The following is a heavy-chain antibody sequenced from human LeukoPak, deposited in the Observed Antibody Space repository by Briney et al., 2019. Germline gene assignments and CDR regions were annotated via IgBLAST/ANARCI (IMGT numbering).Heavy chain of an antibody. CDR2: IKSKTDGGTT. J-gene: IGHJ4*02. CDR1: GFTFSNAS. CDR3: TTDGEYSSAPYDY. D-gene: IGHD6-6*01. V-gene: IGHV3-15*01. Sequence: GGSLRLSCAASGFTFSNASMSWVRQAPGKGLEWVGRIKSKTDGGTTDYAAPVKGRFTISRDDSKNTLYLQMNSLKTEDTAVYYCTTDGEYSSAPYDYWGQGTLVTVSS.